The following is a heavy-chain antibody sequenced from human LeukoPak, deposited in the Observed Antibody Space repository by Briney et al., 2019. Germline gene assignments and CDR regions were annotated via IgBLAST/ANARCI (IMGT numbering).Heavy chain of an antibody. Sequence: PGGSLRLSCAASGFTFSSYWMHWVRQAPGKGLVWVSRINSDGSSTRYADSVKGRFTISRDNAKNMLYLQMQSLRAEDTAVYYCARRHDYSNYRLDPWGQGALVTVSS. V-gene: IGHV3-74*01. J-gene: IGHJ5*02. CDR1: GFTFSSYW. CDR3: ARRHDYSNYRLDP. D-gene: IGHD4-11*01. CDR2: INSDGSST.